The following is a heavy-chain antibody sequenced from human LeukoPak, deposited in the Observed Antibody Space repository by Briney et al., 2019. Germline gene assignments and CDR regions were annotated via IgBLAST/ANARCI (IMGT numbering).Heavy chain of an antibody. V-gene: IGHV3-48*02. CDR1: GFSCTDYP. J-gene: IGHJ4*02. Sequence: TGGSLRLSCATSGFSCTDYPMNWVRQAQGKGLEWISNIRTTAEGAKYAYYADSVKGRVTISRDAGKNTLYLHMNSLRDDDTAVYYCETGKRYAFDYWGQGILVTVSS. CDR3: ETGKRYAFDY. CDR2: IRTTAEGAKYA. D-gene: IGHD3-9*01.